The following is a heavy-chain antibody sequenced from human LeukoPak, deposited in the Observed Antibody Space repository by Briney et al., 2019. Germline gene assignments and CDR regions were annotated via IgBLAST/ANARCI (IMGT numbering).Heavy chain of an antibody. CDR1: GFTFSSYG. V-gene: IGHV3-30*03. Sequence: GRSLRLSCAASGFTFSSYGMHWVRQAPGKGLEWVAVISYDGSNKYYADSVKGRFTISRDNSKNTLYLQMNSLRAEDTAVYYCATSQDDAFDIWGQGTMVTVSS. J-gene: IGHJ3*02. CDR3: ATSQDDAFDI. CDR2: ISYDGSNK.